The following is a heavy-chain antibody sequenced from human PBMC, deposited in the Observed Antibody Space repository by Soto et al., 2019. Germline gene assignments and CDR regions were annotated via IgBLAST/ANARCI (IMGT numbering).Heavy chain of an antibody. CDR2: IGGGGI. D-gene: IGHD6-19*01. Sequence: EMQLVESGGGLVQPGGSLRLSCAASGFTFSVYSMSWVRQAPGKGLEWVAYIGGGGIHYADSVKGRFVISRDDAKSSMLLQMNILRAEDTAVYFCARDRPWEQWLGPHEAFHIWGQGTMVTVSS. J-gene: IGHJ3*02. CDR1: GFTFSVYS. V-gene: IGHV3-48*01. CDR3: ARDRPWEQWLGPHEAFHI.